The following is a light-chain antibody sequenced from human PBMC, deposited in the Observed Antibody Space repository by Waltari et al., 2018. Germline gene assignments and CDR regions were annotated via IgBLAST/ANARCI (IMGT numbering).Light chain of an antibody. CDR2: QDT. J-gene: IGLJ3*02. Sequence: WYQQKPGLSPLLVIYQDTKRPSEIPERFSGSKSANAATLTITGTQAMDEADYYCQALGTGAWVFGGGTKLTVL. CDR3: QALGTGAWV. V-gene: IGLV3-1*01.